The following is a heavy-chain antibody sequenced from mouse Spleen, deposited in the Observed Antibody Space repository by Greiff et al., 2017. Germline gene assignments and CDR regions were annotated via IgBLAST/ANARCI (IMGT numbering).Heavy chain of an antibody. CDR3: AKNERDYDYAMDY. V-gene: IGHV2-5*01. J-gene: IGHJ4*01. D-gene: IGHD1-1*01. Sequence: QVQLQQSGPGLVQPSQSLSITCTVSGFSLTSYGVHWVRQSPGKGLEWLGVIWRGGSTDYNAAFMSRLSITKDNSKSQVFFKMNSLQADDTAIYYCAKNERDYDYAMDYWGQGTSVTVSS. CDR2: IWRGGST. CDR1: GFSLTSYG.